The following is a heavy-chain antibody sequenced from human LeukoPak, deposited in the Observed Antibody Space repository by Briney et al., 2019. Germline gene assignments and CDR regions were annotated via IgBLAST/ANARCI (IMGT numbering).Heavy chain of an antibody. D-gene: IGHD3-9*01. V-gene: IGHV4-34*01. Sequence: SETLSLTCAVYGGSFSGYYWSWIRQPPGKGLEWIGEINHSGSTNYNPSLKSRVTISVDTSKNQFSLELSSVTAADTAVYYCARRGSYYDILTGYSYYFDYWGQGTLVTVSS. CDR3: ARRGSYYDILTGYSYYFDY. CDR1: GGSFSGYY. J-gene: IGHJ4*02. CDR2: INHSGST.